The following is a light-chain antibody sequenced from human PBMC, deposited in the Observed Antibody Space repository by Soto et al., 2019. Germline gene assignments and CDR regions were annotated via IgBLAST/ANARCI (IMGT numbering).Light chain of an antibody. CDR1: QGINND. J-gene: IGKJ1*01. Sequence: ALQVTHSPPSLSASVGDRVTITCRASQGINNDLAWYQQKPGKAPKLLIYGATNLHTGVPSRFSGSGSGTDFTLTISSLQPEDFATYYCLQDHNYPWTFGQGTKVEVK. V-gene: IGKV1-6*01. CDR2: GAT. CDR3: LQDHNYPWT.